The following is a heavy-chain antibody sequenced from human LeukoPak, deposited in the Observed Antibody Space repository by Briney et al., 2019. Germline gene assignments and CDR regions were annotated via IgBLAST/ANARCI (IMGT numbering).Heavy chain of an antibody. Sequence: SETLSLTCTVSGGSIGSYYWSWIRQPPGKGLEWIGYIYYSGSTNYNPSLKSRVTISVDTSKNQFSLKLSSVTAADTAVYYCARHQRAVALDYWGQGTLVTVSS. J-gene: IGHJ4*02. CDR2: IYYSGST. CDR1: GGSIGSYY. D-gene: IGHD6-19*01. V-gene: IGHV4-59*08. CDR3: ARHQRAVALDY.